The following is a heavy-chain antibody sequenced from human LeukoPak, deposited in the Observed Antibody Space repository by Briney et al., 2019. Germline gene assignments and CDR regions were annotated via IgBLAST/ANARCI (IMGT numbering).Heavy chain of an antibody. J-gene: IGHJ4*02. Sequence: ASVKVSCEASGYTFTDYYMHWVGQAPGQGLEYMGWMNPHSGGTDSAQQFQGRVTMTRDTSITTAYMELSSLRSDDTAVYFCARSTSGYCSGVTCYLDYWGQGTLVTVSS. CDR2: MNPHSGGT. D-gene: IGHD2-15*01. CDR3: ARSTSGYCSGVTCYLDY. CDR1: GYTFTDYY. V-gene: IGHV1-2*02.